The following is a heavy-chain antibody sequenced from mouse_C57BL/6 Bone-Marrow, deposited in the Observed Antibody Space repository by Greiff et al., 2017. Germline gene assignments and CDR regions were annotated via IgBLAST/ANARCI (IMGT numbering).Heavy chain of an antibody. CDR1: GFTFSSYA. V-gene: IGHV5-4*01. CDR3: ARDWGTTVVDY. J-gene: IGHJ2*01. CDR2: ISDGGSYT. D-gene: IGHD1-1*01. Sequence: EVKVVESGGGLVKPGGSLKLSCAASGFTFSSYAMSWVRQTPEKRLEWVATISDGGSYTYYPDNVKGRFTISRDNAKNNLYLQMSHLKSEDTAMFYCARDWGTTVVDYWGQGTTLTVSS.